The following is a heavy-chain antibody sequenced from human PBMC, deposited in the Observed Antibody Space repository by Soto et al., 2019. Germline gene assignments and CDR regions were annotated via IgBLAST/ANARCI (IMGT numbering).Heavy chain of an antibody. CDR1: GGSFSGYY. CDR2: INHSGST. D-gene: IGHD6-6*01. CDR3: ARGGAAPKYYYYYYGMDV. V-gene: IGHV4-34*01. Sequence: SETLSLTCAVYGGSFSGYYWSWIRQPPGKGLEWIGEINHSGSTNYNPSLKSRVTISVDTSKNQFSLKLSSVTAADTAVYYCARGGAAPKYYYYYYGMDVWGQGTTVTVSS. J-gene: IGHJ6*02.